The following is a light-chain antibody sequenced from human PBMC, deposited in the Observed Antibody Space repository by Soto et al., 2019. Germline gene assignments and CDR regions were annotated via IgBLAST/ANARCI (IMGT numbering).Light chain of an antibody. J-gene: IGLJ2*01. V-gene: IGLV2-14*01. CDR1: SSDVGDYNY. CDR3: SSYTSSSTLV. CDR2: EVI. Sequence: QSALTQPASVSGSPGQSITISCTATSSDVGDYNYVSWFQQYPGKAPKLMIYEVINRPSGVSNRFSGSKSDNTASLIISGLQAEDEADYYCSSYTSSSTLVFGGGTKLTVL.